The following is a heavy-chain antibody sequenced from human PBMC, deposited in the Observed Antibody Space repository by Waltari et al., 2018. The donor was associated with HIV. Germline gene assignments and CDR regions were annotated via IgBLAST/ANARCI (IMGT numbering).Heavy chain of an antibody. V-gene: IGHV4-39*01. Sequence: HLQLQESGPGLVKPSETLSLTCIVSGASIINNHYNWAWVRQPPGRGLVWLGTVHGDGSTVSSPSLESRVTVSVDTSNNRFSLKVTSVTAADTAIYYCARRIQFDTSGYHYFDYWGQGTPAIVSS. CDR1: GASIINNHYN. CDR2: VHGDGST. J-gene: IGHJ4*02. D-gene: IGHD3-22*01. CDR3: ARRIQFDTSGYHYFDY.